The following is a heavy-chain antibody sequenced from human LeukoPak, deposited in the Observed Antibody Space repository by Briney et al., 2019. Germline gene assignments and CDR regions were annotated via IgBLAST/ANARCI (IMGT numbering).Heavy chain of an antibody. Sequence: GGSLRLSCAASGFTFSSYGMHWVRQAPGKGLEWVAFIRYDGSNKYYADSVKGRFTISRDNSKNTLYLQMNSLRAEDTAVYYCANRKIVATNSVYYYYYYMDVWGKGTTVTISS. CDR3: ANRKIVATNSVYYYYYYMDV. D-gene: IGHD5-12*01. CDR1: GFTFSSYG. J-gene: IGHJ6*03. CDR2: IRYDGSNK. V-gene: IGHV3-30*02.